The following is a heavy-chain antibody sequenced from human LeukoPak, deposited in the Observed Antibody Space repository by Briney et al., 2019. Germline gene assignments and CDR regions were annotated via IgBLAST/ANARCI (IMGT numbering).Heavy chain of an antibody. Sequence: ASVKVSCKASGYTFTSYYMHWVRQAPGQGLEWMGMINPSGGSTSYAQKFQGRVTMTRDTSTSTVYMELSSLRSEDTAVYYCARDLRGYGSGPQTPYYYYGMDVWGKGTTVTVSS. V-gene: IGHV1-46*01. D-gene: IGHD3-10*01. CDR3: ARDLRGYGSGPQTPYYYYGMDV. J-gene: IGHJ6*04. CDR2: INPSGGST. CDR1: GYTFTSYY.